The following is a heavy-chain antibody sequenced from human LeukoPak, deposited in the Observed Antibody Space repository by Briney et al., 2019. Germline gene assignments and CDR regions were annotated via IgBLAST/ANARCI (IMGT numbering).Heavy chain of an antibody. Sequence: PSETLSLTCTVSGGSTASSSHYWGWIRQSPGKGLEWIAIMYYTGSTYYNPPLKSRVSISVDTSKNQFSLRLTSVTAADTAVYYCARGRLPIDYWGQGTLVTVSS. CDR3: ARGRLPIDY. D-gene: IGHD6-25*01. CDR2: MYYTGST. J-gene: IGHJ4*02. CDR1: GGSTASSSHY. V-gene: IGHV4-39*01.